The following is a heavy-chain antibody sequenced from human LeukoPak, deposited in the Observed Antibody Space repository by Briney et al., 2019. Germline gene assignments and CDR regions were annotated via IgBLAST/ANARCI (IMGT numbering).Heavy chain of an antibody. CDR3: AGGSSWYRGIDY. Sequence: GGSLRLSCAASGFTFSSYAMYWVRQAPGKGLEYVSAISTNGGSTYYANSVKGRFTISRDNSKNTLYLQMGSLRAEDMGVYYSAGGSSWYRGIDYWGQGTLVTVSS. D-gene: IGHD6-13*01. CDR1: GFTFSSYA. CDR2: ISTNGGST. V-gene: IGHV3-64*01. J-gene: IGHJ4*02.